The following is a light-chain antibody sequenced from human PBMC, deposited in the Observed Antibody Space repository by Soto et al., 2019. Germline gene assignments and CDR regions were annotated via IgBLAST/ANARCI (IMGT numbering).Light chain of an antibody. CDR3: QQYNDWPPWT. V-gene: IGKV3-15*01. CDR2: GAS. Sequence: EVVMTQSPATLSLSPGERATLSCRASQSVGSNLAWYQQKPGQAPRLLIYGASTRATGIAARFSGSGSATEFTLTISSLQYEDFAVYYCQQYNDWPPWTFGQGTKVEIK. J-gene: IGKJ1*01. CDR1: QSVGSN.